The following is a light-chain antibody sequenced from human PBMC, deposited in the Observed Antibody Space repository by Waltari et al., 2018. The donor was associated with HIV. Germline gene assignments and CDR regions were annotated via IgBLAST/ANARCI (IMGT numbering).Light chain of an antibody. V-gene: IGLV3-21*04. Sequence: SYVLTQPPSVSVAPGKTARITCGGNNIGSKSVHWYQQKPGQAPVLVIYYDSDRPSGIPERLSGSNSGNTATLNISRVEAGDEADYYCQVWDSSSDHPVFGGGTKLTVL. CDR2: YDS. CDR1: NIGSKS. J-gene: IGLJ2*01. CDR3: QVWDSSSDHPV.